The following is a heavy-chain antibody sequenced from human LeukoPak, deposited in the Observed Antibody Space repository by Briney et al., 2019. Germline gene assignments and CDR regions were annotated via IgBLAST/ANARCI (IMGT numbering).Heavy chain of an antibody. V-gene: IGHV3-9*01. CDR3: AKDKTSGLKGGISLSGGGMDV. D-gene: IGHD2-15*01. CDR1: GFTFDDYA. Sequence: GRSLRLSCAASGFTFDDYAMHWVRQAPGKGLEWVSGISWNSGSIGYADSVKGRFTISRDNAKNSLYLQMNSLRAEDTALYYCAKDKTSGLKGGISLSGGGMDVWGQGTTVTVSS. J-gene: IGHJ6*02. CDR2: ISWNSGSI.